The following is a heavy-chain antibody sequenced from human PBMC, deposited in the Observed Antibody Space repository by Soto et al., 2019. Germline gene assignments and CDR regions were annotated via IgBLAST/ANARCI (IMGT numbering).Heavy chain of an antibody. CDR3: AGIQYCSGGSCYGFFDY. J-gene: IGHJ4*02. CDR1: GGSISSGGYY. Sequence: PSETLSLTCTVSGGSISSGGYYWSWIRQHPRKGLEWIGYIYYSGSTYYNPSLKSRVTISVDTSKNQFSLKLSSVTAADTAVYHCAGIQYCSGGSCYGFFDYWGQGTLVTVSS. V-gene: IGHV4-31*03. CDR2: IYYSGST. D-gene: IGHD2-15*01.